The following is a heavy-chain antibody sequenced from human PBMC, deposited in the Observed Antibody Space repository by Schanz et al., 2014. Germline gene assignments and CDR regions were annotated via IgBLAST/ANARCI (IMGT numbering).Heavy chain of an antibody. CDR3: AGTYCSSTSCYTGCYYMDV. CDR2: INVGNGNM. J-gene: IGHJ6*03. D-gene: IGHD2-2*02. Sequence: QVQLVQSGAEVKKPGASVKVSCKASGYTFTSYSIHWVRQAPGQGLEWMGWINVGNGNMKYSQKFQGRVTITRDTSASTAYMELTSLRSEDTAVYYCAGTYCSSTSCYTGCYYMDVWGKGTTVNVSS. CDR1: GYTFTSYS. V-gene: IGHV1-3*01.